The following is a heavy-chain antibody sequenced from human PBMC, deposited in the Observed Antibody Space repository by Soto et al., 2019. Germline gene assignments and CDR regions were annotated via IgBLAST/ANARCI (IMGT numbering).Heavy chain of an antibody. CDR2: FSSSSSTI. V-gene: IGHV3-48*01. CDR3: ARDPYPDYYDSSGMDYGMDV. Sequence: GGSLRLSCAASGFTFSSYSMNWVRQAPGKGLEWVSYFSSSSSTIYYADSVKGRFTISRDNAKNTLYLQMNSLRAEDTAVYYCARDPYPDYYDSSGMDYGMDVWGQGTTVTVSS. D-gene: IGHD3-22*01. J-gene: IGHJ6*02. CDR1: GFTFSSYS.